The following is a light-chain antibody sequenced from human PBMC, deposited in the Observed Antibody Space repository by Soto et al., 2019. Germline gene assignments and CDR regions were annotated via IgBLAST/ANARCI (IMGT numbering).Light chain of an antibody. CDR1: QSISSY. J-gene: IGKJ4*01. V-gene: IGKV1-39*01. Sequence: DIQMTQSPSSLSASVGDRVTITCRASQSISSYLNLYQQKPGKAPKLLIYAASRLQSGVPSRFSGSGSVTDFTLTISSLQPEDFATYYCQQSYRTPLTFGGGTKVEIK. CDR2: AAS. CDR3: QQSYRTPLT.